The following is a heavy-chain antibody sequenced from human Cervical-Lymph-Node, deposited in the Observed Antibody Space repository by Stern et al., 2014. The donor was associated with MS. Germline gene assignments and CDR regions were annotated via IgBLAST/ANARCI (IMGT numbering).Heavy chain of an antibody. CDR3: TTAPSSGWSVSPSDH. CDR1: GLPFTHAW. CDR2: IKNKFDGGST. J-gene: IGHJ4*02. Sequence: EVQLVESGGGLVKAGESLRLSCAVSGLPFTHAWMTWVRQAPGKGLAFVARIKNKFDGGSTDYTAPVKGRFTISRDDSRSTVYLQMDRLNTEDTAVYFCTTAPSSGWSVSPSDHWGQGTVVTVSS. V-gene: IGHV3-15*01. D-gene: IGHD6-19*01.